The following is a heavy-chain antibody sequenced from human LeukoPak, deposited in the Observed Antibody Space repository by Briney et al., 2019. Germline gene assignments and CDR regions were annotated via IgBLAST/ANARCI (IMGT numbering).Heavy chain of an antibody. CDR1: GGSVSSGTYY. CDR2: IYYSGST. J-gene: IGHJ4*02. D-gene: IGHD4-11*01. V-gene: IGHV4-61*01. CDR3: ARDRVRGNSNLFFDY. Sequence: PSETLSLTCTVSGGSVSSGTYYWSWIRQPPGKGLEWIGYIYYSGSTNYNPSLKSRVTISVDTSKNQFSLKLSSVTAADTAVYYCARDRVRGNSNLFFDYWGQGTLVTVSS.